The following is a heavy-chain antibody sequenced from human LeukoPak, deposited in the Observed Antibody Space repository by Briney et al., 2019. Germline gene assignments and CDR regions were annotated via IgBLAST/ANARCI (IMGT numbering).Heavy chain of an antibody. J-gene: IGHJ6*02. D-gene: IGHD3-9*01. CDR3: AREVIIFPDYYYYGMDV. Sequence: GGSLRLSCAASGFTFRDYYMTWIRQAPGKGLEWISYISRSGDTLYYADSVEGRFTISRDNAKNSLYLQVNSLRAEDTAVYYCAREVIIFPDYYYYGMDVWGQGTTVTVSS. CDR2: ISRSGDTL. V-gene: IGHV3-11*01. CDR1: GFTFRDYY.